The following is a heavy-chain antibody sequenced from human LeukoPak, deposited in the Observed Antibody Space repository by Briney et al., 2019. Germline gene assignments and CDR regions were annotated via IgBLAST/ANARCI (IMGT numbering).Heavy chain of an antibody. CDR1: GFTFSTYE. CDR2: ISSSGNPI. D-gene: IGHD2-8*01. V-gene: IGHV3-48*03. CDR3: ARTFSVSYGLDV. J-gene: IGHJ6*02. Sequence: GGSLRLSCAASGFTFSTYEMTWVRQAPGKGLEWVSYISSSGNPIYYADSVKGRFTVSRDNAKNSLHLQMNSLIAEDTAVYYCARTFSVSYGLDVWGQGTTVTVSS.